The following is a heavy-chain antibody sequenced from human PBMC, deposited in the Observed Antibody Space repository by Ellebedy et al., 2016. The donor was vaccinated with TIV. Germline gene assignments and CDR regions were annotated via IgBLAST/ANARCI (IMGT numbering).Heavy chain of an antibody. CDR2: ISYDGNNN. V-gene: IGHV3-30-3*01. Sequence: GESLKISCAASGFSFSDHTMLSALPCVRQAPGKGLEWVAVISYDGNNNHYADSVKGRFTIYRDNSKNTLYLQMNSRRAEDTAVYYGARSLREILHYFDYWGQGTLVTVSS. J-gene: IGHJ4*02. D-gene: IGHD3-10*01. CDR1: GFSFSDHT. CDR3: ARSLREILHYFDY.